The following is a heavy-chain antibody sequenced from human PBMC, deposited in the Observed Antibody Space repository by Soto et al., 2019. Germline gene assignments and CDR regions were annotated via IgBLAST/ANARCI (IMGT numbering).Heavy chain of an antibody. V-gene: IGHV3-11*01. CDR3: ARVYRGPDYDFWSGYSMLLDY. D-gene: IGHD3-3*01. J-gene: IGHJ4*02. Sequence: PGGSLRLSCAASGFTFSDYYMSWIRQAPGKGLEWVSYISSSGSTIYYADSVKGRFTISRDNAKNSLYLQMNSLRAEDTAVYYCARVYRGPDYDFWSGYSMLLDYWGQGTLVTVSS. CDR1: GFTFSDYY. CDR2: ISSSGSTI.